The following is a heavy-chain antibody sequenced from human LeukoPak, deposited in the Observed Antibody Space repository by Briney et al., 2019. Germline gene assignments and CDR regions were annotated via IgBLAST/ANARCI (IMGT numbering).Heavy chain of an antibody. D-gene: IGHD3-9*01. CDR3: ERVTGSDWFFHL. Sequence: SQTLSLTCAISGDSVSSNSAAWNWIRQPPSGGLEWLGRTYFRSKWYTDYAISLRSRLTISADTSKNQFSLQLNSVTHEDTAMYYCERVTGSDWFFHLWGRGTLVTVSS. V-gene: IGHV6-1*01. J-gene: IGHJ2*01. CDR2: TYFRSKWYT. CDR1: GDSVSSNSAA.